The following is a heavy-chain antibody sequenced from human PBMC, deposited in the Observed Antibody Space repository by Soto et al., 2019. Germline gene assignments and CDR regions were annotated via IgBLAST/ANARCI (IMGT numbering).Heavy chain of an antibody. Sequence: SVKVSCKASGSTFTKSAVQWVRQARGQRLEWIGWIVVGNGNTYYAQKFQDRVTLTRDMSTSTAYMEVSSLASEDAAVYYCAAYVLGVGHWGQGXLVTVYS. CDR1: GSTFTKSA. CDR2: IVVGNGNT. D-gene: IGHD3-10*01. CDR3: AAYVLGVGH. V-gene: IGHV1-58*01. J-gene: IGHJ4*02.